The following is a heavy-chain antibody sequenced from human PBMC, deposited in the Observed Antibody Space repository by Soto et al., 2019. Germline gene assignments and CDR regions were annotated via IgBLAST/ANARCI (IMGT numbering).Heavy chain of an antibody. J-gene: IGHJ4*02. D-gene: IGHD2-15*01. CDR1: GGSFSGYY. CDR3: ARAAPRYCSGGSCYSGSDY. Sequence: SETLSLTCAVYGGSFSGYYWSWIRQPPGKGLEWIGEINHSGSTNYNPSLKSRVTISVDTSKNQFSLKLSSVTAADTAVYYCARAAPRYCSGGSCYSGSDYWGQGTLVTVSS. V-gene: IGHV4-34*01. CDR2: INHSGST.